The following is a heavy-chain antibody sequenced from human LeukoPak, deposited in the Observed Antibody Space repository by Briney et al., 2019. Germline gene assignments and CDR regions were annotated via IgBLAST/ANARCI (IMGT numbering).Heavy chain of an antibody. J-gene: IGHJ4*02. Sequence: PGGSLRLSCAASGFTFSDYYMSWIRQAPGKGLEWVSYISSSSSTIYYADSVKGRFTISRDNAKNSLYLQMNSLRAEDTAVYYCARDPPSGTYFCDYWGQGTLVTVSS. V-gene: IGHV3-11*04. CDR2: ISSSSSTI. D-gene: IGHD1-26*01. CDR1: GFTFSDYY. CDR3: ARDPPSGTYFCDY.